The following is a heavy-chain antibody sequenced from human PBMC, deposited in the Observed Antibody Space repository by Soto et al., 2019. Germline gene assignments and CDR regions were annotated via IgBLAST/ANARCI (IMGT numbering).Heavy chain of an antibody. CDR2: ISGSGGST. CDR1: GFTFSSYA. V-gene: IGHV3-23*01. Sequence: PGGSLRLSCAASGFTFSSYAMSWVRQAPGKGLEWVSAISGSGGSTYYADSVKGRFTISRDNSKNTLYLQMNSLRAEDTAVYYCAKDGRIFGVVNYQPVYFDYWGQGTLVTVSS. J-gene: IGHJ4*02. D-gene: IGHD3-3*01. CDR3: AKDGRIFGVVNYQPVYFDY.